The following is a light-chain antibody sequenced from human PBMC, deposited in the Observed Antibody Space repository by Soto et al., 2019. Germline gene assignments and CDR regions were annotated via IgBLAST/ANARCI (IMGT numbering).Light chain of an antibody. CDR1: SGHSSYA. J-gene: IGLJ2*01. CDR3: QTWGTGTVV. V-gene: IGLV4-69*01. CDR2: LNSDGSQ. Sequence: QLVLTQSPSASASLGASVKLTCTLSSGHSSYAIAWHQQQPEKGPRYLMKLNSDGSQSKGDGIPDRFSASTSGAERYLTSSSLQSEDEADSYCQTWGTGTVVFGGGTKLTVL.